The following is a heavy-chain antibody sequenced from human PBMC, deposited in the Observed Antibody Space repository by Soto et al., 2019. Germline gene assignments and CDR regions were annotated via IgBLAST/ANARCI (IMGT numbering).Heavy chain of an antibody. D-gene: IGHD2-21*01. Sequence: QVQLVQSGAEVKTPGASVKVSCKASGYTFANYGFTWVRKAPGQGLEWMGWISSRDGSTNYAQKLWGRVTMTADTPTSTTYMELRSLRSDDTAVYYCARALLHNVVVPYFEYWGQGTLVTVSS. CDR2: ISSRDGST. CDR1: GYTFANYG. J-gene: IGHJ4*02. CDR3: ARALLHNVVVPYFEY. V-gene: IGHV1-18*01.